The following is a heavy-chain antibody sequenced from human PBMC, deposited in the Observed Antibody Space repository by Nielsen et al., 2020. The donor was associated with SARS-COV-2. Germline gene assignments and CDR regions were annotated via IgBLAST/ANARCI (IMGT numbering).Heavy chain of an antibody. CDR3: ARLRYSYGSPRLDY. CDR2: MYHSGST. Sequence: SETLSLTCTVSGGSIRSYYWGWIRQPPGKGLEWIGYMYHSGSTNYNPSLKSRVTISVDTSKNQVSLNLTSVTAADTAVYYCARLRYSYGSPRLDYWGQGTLVTVSS. V-gene: IGHV4-59*08. D-gene: IGHD5-18*01. J-gene: IGHJ4*02. CDR1: GGSIRSYY.